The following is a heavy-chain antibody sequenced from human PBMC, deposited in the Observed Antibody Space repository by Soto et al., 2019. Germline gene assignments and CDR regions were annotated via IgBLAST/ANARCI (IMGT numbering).Heavy chain of an antibody. J-gene: IGHJ4*02. D-gene: IGHD6-25*01. V-gene: IGHV1-46*03. CDR3: TRVPFSGDDAYFDY. Sequence: QVQLVHSGAEVKKPGASVRISCQASGYTFSHYHINWVRQAPGHGLEWIGILRLGGQATTDSQKFQGEVTMVIDTSTATMYMELSSLRSDDTAVYYCTRVPFSGDDAYFDYWGQGTRITVSS. CDR2: LRLGGQAT. CDR1: GYTFSHYH.